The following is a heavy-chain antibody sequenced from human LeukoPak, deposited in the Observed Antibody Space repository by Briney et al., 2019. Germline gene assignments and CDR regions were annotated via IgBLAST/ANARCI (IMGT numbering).Heavy chain of an antibody. CDR1: GFTFSSYA. Sequence: GGSLRLSCAASGFTFSSYAMSWVRQAPGKGPEWVSAISGSGGSTYYADSVKGRFTISRDNSKNTLYLQMNSLRAEDTAVYYCAKDRADFWSGRDAFDIWGQGTMVTVSS. CDR3: AKDRADFWSGRDAFDI. CDR2: ISGSGGST. V-gene: IGHV3-23*01. D-gene: IGHD3-3*01. J-gene: IGHJ3*02.